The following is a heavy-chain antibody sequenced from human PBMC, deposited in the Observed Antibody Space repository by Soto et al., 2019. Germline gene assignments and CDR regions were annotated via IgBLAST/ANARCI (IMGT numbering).Heavy chain of an antibody. Sequence: GGSLRLSCAASGFTFDDYGMSWVRQAPGKGLEWVSGINWNGGSTGYADSVKGRFTISRDNAKNSLYLQMNSLRAEDTALYHCARDLNPPYYGGNWFDPWGQGTLVTVSS. J-gene: IGHJ5*02. CDR2: INWNGGST. V-gene: IGHV3-20*01. CDR3: ARDLNPPYYGGNWFDP. CDR1: GFTFDDYG. D-gene: IGHD4-17*01.